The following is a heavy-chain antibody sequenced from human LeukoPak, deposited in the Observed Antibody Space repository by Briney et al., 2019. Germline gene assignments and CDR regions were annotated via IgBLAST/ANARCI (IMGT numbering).Heavy chain of an antibody. J-gene: IGHJ4*02. CDR2: ISYDGSNK. CDR1: GFTFSSYG. V-gene: IGHV3-30*18. Sequence: GRSLRLSCAASGFTFSSYGMHWVRQAPGKGLEWVAVISYDGSNKYYADSVKGRFTISRDNSKNTLYLQMNSLRAEDTAVYYCAKNRPVAESSWYLNGCDYWGQGTLVTVSS. D-gene: IGHD6-13*01. CDR3: AKNRPVAESSWYLNGCDY.